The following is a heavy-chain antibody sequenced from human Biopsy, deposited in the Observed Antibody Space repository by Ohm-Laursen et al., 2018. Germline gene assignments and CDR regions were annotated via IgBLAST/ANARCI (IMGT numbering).Heavy chain of an antibody. CDR3: ARGKRGPVAIPRDNPNRIRGWFDP. V-gene: IGHV4-34*01. J-gene: IGHJ5*02. CDR2: VSHNGGT. CDR1: GGSFSNDY. D-gene: IGHD2-21*01. Sequence: PGTLSLTCVVYGGSFSNDYWTWLRQSPGKGLEWIGEVSHNGGTNYNPSLKARVSISMDTSKNQFSLNLTSVTAADTALYYCARGKRGPVAIPRDNPNRIRGWFDPWGPGTLVTVSS.